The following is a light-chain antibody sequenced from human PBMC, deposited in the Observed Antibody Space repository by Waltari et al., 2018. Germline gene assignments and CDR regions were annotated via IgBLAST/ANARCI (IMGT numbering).Light chain of an antibody. J-gene: IGLJ2*01. CDR1: SSDAGGYNY. CDR3: SSYAGSNKGV. V-gene: IGLV2-8*01. CDR2: EVS. Sequence: QSALTQPPSASGSPGQSVTISCTGTSSDAGGYNYVSWYQQHPGKAPKLMIYEVSKRPSGVPGRFSGSKSGNTASLTVSGLQAEDEADYYCSSYAGSNKGVFGGGTKLTVL.